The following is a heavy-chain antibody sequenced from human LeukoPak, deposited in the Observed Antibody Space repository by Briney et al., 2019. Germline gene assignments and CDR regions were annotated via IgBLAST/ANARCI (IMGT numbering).Heavy chain of an antibody. V-gene: IGHV3-49*03. J-gene: IGHJ4*02. Sequence: GRSLRLSCTASGFTFGDYAMSWFRQAPGKGLEWVGFIRAKTYGGTTQYAASVKDRFTISRDDSESIAYLQMNSLKTEDTAVYYCAGADYGGNAGGFWGQGTLVTVSS. CDR2: IRAKTYGGTT. D-gene: IGHD4-23*01. CDR3: AGADYGGNAGGF. CDR1: GFTFGDYA.